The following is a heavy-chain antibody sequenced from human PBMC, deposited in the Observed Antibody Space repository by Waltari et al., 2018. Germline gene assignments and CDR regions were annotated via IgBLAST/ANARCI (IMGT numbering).Heavy chain of an antibody. V-gene: IGHV4-38-2*01. D-gene: IGHD1-26*01. CDR3: ARPGGSYYFDY. CDR1: GYSISTGYY. Sequence: QVQLQESGPGLVKPSETLSLTCAVSGYSISTGYYWGWIRQPPGKGLEWIGYIDHSGSTYYNPSLKSRVTISVDTAKNQFSLKLSSVTAADTAVYYCARPGGSYYFDYWGQGTLVTVSS. J-gene: IGHJ4*02. CDR2: IDHSGST.